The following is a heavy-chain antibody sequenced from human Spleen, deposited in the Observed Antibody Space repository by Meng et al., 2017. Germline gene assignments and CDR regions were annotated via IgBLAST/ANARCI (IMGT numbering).Heavy chain of an antibody. Sequence: ASVKVSCKPSGYNFPDYYIHWVRQAPGQGLEWMGRIDPKNGDTHYAQKFQGRVTMTGDTSISTAYMDLSGLRSDDMAVYYCARDEDISAAGKLFGDYWGQGTLVTVSS. CDR3: ARDEDISAAGKLFGDY. CDR2: IDPKNGDT. V-gene: IGHV1-2*06. D-gene: IGHD6-13*01. J-gene: IGHJ4*02. CDR1: GYNFPDYY.